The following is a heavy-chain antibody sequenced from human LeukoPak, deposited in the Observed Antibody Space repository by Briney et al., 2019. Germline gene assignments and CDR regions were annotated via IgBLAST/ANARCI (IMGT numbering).Heavy chain of an antibody. CDR3: AKELGVKGYYDSSGYYYRGNAFDI. J-gene: IGHJ3*02. CDR2: ISGSGGST. Sequence: PGGSLRLSCAASGFTFSNYVMSWVRQAPGKGLEWVSAISGSGGSTYYADSVKGRFTVSRDNSKNTLYLQMNSLRAEDTAVYYCAKELGVKGYYDSSGYYYRGNAFDIWGQGTMVTVSS. CDR1: GFTFSNYV. D-gene: IGHD3-22*01. V-gene: IGHV3-23*01.